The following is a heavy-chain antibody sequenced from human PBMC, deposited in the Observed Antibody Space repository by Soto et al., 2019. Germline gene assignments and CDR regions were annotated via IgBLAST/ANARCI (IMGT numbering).Heavy chain of an antibody. V-gene: IGHV4-59*01. CDR2: IYYSGST. CDR1: GGSISSYY. CDR3: ARAWRTDYYFDY. D-gene: IGHD2-21*02. Sequence: SETLSLTCTVSGGSISSYYWSWIRQPPGKGLEWIGYIYYSGSTNYNPSLKSRVTISVDTSKNQFSLKLSSVTAADTAVYYCARAWRTDYYFDYWGQGTLVTVSS. J-gene: IGHJ4*02.